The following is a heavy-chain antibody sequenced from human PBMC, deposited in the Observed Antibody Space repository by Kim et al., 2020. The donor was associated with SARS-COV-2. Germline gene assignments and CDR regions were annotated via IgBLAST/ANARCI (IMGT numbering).Heavy chain of an antibody. CDR1: GGSFSGYY. D-gene: IGHD6-13*01. V-gene: IGHV4-34*01. Sequence: SETLSLTCAVYGGSFSGYYWSWIRQSPGKGLEWIGEINHSGSTKYKASLKSRVTISVDTSKNQFSLKLSSVTAADTAVYYCARSRITAAVFNWFDPWGQG. CDR3: ARSRITAAVFNWFDP. J-gene: IGHJ5*02. CDR2: INHSGST.